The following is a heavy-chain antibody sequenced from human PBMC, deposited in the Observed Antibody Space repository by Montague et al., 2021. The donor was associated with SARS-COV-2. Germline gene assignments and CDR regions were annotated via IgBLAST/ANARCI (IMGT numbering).Heavy chain of an antibody. Sequence: SETLSLTCTVSGGSISSSNYFWGWIRQPPGKGLEWIGSIYFGGGTYYNPSLKSRVTISVDTSKNHFSLKLTSVTAADTAVYYCARDVGKGFSGYGTEGGFDYGGQGTPVPVSP. CDR1: GGSISSSNYF. CDR3: ARDVGKGFSGYGTEGGFDY. J-gene: IGHJ4*02. D-gene: IGHD5-12*01. CDR2: IYFGGGT. V-gene: IGHV4-39*07.